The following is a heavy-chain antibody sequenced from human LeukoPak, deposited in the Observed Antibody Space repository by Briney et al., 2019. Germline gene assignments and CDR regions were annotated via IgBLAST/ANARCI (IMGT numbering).Heavy chain of an antibody. CDR1: GGSISTYY. V-gene: IGHV4-59*08. Sequence: SETLSLTCTVSGGSISTYYWSWIRQSPGKGLEWIGYIYYTGLTNYNPSLKSRVTISVDTSKNQFSLKLSSVTAADTAVYYCARRGYFNSWGQGTLVTV. CDR2: IYYTGLT. J-gene: IGHJ4*02. CDR3: ARRGYFNS.